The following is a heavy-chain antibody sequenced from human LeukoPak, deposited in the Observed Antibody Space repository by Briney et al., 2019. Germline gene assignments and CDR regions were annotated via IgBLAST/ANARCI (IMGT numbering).Heavy chain of an antibody. Sequence: GGSLRLSFAASGFTFSNYSMNWVRQAPGKGLEWVSSIGSSGSYIYYADSVKGRFTISRDNSKNTLYLQMNSLRAEDTAVYYCARHGRGYSYHAFDIWGQGTMVTVSS. D-gene: IGHD5-18*01. V-gene: IGHV3-21*04. CDR2: IGSSGSYI. CDR3: ARHGRGYSYHAFDI. J-gene: IGHJ3*02. CDR1: GFTFSNYS.